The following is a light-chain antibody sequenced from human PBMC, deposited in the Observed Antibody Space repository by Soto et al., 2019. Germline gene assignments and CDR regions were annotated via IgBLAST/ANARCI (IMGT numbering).Light chain of an antibody. Sequence: EIVGTQSQATLSVSPGERATLSCRASQRVSSNLAWYQQKPGQAPRLLIYGASTRSTGIPARFSGSGYETDYTLTNNSLLYEDFAGYYCKHYNNVTPWTFGQ. V-gene: IGKV3-15*01. CDR3: KHYNNVTPWT. CDR1: QRVSSN. J-gene: IGKJ1*01. CDR2: GAS.